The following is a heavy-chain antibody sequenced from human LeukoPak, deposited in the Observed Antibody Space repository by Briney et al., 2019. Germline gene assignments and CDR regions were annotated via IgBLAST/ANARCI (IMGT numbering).Heavy chain of an antibody. V-gene: IGHV3-48*03. D-gene: IGHD5-18*01. J-gene: IGHJ4*02. CDR3: ARDFRQLWLRTFDY. CDR2: ISSSGSTI. Sequence: QAGGSLRLSCAASGFTFSSYEMNWVRQAPGKGLEWVSYISSSGSTIYYADSVKGRFTISRDNAKNSLYLQMNSLRAEDTAVYYCARDFRQLWLRTFDYWGQGTLVTVSS. CDR1: GFTFSSYE.